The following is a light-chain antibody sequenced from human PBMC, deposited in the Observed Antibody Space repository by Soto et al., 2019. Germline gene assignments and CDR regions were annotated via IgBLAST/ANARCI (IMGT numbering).Light chain of an antibody. CDR3: QQYHNLPLT. Sequence: DLPMTQSPSSLSASVGDRVTITCQASQDITNYVNWYFQKPGKAPKLLISAASNSETGVPSRFSGSGSGTHFTFTISSLQPEDIATYYCQQYHNLPLTFGGGTKVEIK. CDR1: QDITNY. V-gene: IGKV1-33*01. J-gene: IGKJ4*01. CDR2: AAS.